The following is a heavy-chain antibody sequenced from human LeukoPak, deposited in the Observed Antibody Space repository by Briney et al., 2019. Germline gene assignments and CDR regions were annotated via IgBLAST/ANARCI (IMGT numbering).Heavy chain of an antibody. V-gene: IGHV3-23*01. J-gene: IGHJ4*02. CDR1: GITFSSYG. D-gene: IGHD1-26*01. CDR3: AKDSSWELPGRFDY. Sequence: GGSLRLSCAASGITFSSYGMSWVRQAPGKGLEWVSSISSTGGTTYYADSVKGRFTISRDNSKNTLYLQMNSLRAEDTAIYYCAKDSSWELPGRFDYWGQGTLVTVSS. CDR2: ISSTGGTT.